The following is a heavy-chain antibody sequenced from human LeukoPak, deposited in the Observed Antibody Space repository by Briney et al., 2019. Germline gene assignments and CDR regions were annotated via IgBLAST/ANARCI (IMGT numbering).Heavy chain of an antibody. CDR2: ISSSSSTI. Sequence: GGSLRLSCAASGFTFSSYSMNWVRQAPGKGLEWVSYISSSSSTIYYADSVKGRFTISRDNAKNSLYLQMNSRRAEDTAVYYCARGPKYYYGSGSYSVDWGQGTLVTVSS. CDR3: ARGPKYYYGSGSYSVD. CDR1: GFTFSSYS. J-gene: IGHJ4*02. D-gene: IGHD3-10*01. V-gene: IGHV3-48*01.